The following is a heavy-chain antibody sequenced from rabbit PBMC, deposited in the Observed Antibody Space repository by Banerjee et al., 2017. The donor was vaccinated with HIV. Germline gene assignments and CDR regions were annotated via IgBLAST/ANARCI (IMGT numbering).Heavy chain of an antibody. Sequence: QEQLEESGGGLVQPGGSLTLSCKASGFSFSSGYDMCWVRQPPGKGLEWIACIYTGSGIAYYASWAKGRFTISKTSSTTVTLQMTSLTAADTATYFCARDVYRSGWNGDFNLWGPGTLVTVS. V-gene: IGHV1S45*01. J-gene: IGHJ4*01. CDR3: ARDVYRSGWNGDFNL. CDR1: GFSFSSGYD. CDR2: IYTGSGIA. D-gene: IGHD4-1*01.